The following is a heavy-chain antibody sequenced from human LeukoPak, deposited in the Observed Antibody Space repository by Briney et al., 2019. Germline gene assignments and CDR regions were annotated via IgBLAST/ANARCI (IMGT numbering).Heavy chain of an antibody. CDR3: ARGGVTGAWDY. D-gene: IGHD1-26*01. J-gene: IGHJ4*02. Sequence: GGSLILSCAASGFTFSNNWMHWVRQAPGKGLVWVSLITSDGGGTSYADSVKGRFTISRDNAKNTLYLQMNSLRAEDTAVYYCARGGVTGAWDYWGQGILVTLSS. CDR1: GFTFSNNW. CDR2: ITSDGGGT. V-gene: IGHV3-74*01.